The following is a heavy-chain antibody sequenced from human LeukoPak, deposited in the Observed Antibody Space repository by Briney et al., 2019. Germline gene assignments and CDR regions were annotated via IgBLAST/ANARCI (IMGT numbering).Heavy chain of an antibody. D-gene: IGHD1-26*01. V-gene: IGHV1-18*01. J-gene: IGHJ4*02. Sequence: ASVKVSCKASGYTFTSYGISWVRQAPGQGLEWMGWISAYNGNTNYAQKLQGRVTVTTDTSTSTAYMELRSLRSDDTAVYYCARDPYSGSYSVSGIDCWGQGTLVTVSS. CDR1: GYTFTSYG. CDR3: ARDPYSGSYSVSGIDC. CDR2: ISAYNGNT.